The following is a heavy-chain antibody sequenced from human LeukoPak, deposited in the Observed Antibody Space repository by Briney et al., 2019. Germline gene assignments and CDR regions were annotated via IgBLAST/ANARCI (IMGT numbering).Heavy chain of an antibody. V-gene: IGHV3-7*01. CDR1: GFIFSHYW. CDR3: AREDMWAFDM. J-gene: IGHJ3*02. CDR2: IKPDGSQK. Sequence: PGGSLRLSCAASGFIFSHYWMSWVRQAQGKGLEWVANIKPDGSQKDYVDSVKGRFTISRGNAKNSLYLQMDSLRAEDTAMYYCAREDMWAFDMWGQGTMVTVSS. D-gene: IGHD2-15*01.